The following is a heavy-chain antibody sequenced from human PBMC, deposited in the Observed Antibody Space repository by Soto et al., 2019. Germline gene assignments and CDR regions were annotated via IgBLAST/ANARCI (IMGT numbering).Heavy chain of an antibody. Sequence: PGGSLRLSCAASGFTFSSYAMHWVRQAPGKGLEWVAVISYDGSNKYYADSVKGRFTISRDNSKNTPYLQMNSLRAEDTAVYYCARRAKYVWGHDRYTFVNYWAQGTLVTVSS. J-gene: IGHJ4*01. D-gene: IGHD3-16*02. CDR2: ISYDGSNK. V-gene: IGHV3-30-3*01. CDR3: ARRAKYVWGHDRYTFVNY. CDR1: GFTFSSYA.